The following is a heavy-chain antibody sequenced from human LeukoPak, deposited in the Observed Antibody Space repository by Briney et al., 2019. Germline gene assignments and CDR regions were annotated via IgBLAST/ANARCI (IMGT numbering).Heavy chain of an antibody. CDR1: GFTFSSYS. Sequence: GGSLRLSCAASGFTFSSYSMNWVRQAPGKGLEWVSSISSSSSYIYYADSVKGRFTISRDNAKNSLYLQMNSLRAGDTAVYYCAREAYDSSGYYYGFDYWGQGTLVTVSS. CDR2: ISSSSSYI. CDR3: AREAYDSSGYYYGFDY. D-gene: IGHD3-22*01. J-gene: IGHJ4*02. V-gene: IGHV3-21*01.